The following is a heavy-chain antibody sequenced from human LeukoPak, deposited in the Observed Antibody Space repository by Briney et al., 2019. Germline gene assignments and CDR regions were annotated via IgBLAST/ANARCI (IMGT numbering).Heavy chain of an antibody. CDR3: STWTGTTYNSFDP. CDR1: GGSIRSSSYY. V-gene: IGHV4-39*07. Sequence: SETLSLTCTVSGGSIRSSSYYWGWIRQPPGKGLEYIGSVYYTRNTYYNPSLKSRVTISVDTSKKQFSLKLNSVTAADTAVYYCSTWTGTTYNSFDPWGQGTLVTVSS. CDR2: VYYTRNT. J-gene: IGHJ5*02. D-gene: IGHD4-11*01.